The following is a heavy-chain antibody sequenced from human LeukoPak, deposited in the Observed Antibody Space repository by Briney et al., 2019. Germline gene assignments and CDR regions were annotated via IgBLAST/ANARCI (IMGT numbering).Heavy chain of an antibody. CDR3: ARADNTIFGVVIDY. CDR1: GGSISSYY. V-gene: IGHV4-59*01. D-gene: IGHD3-3*01. J-gene: IGHJ4*02. Sequence: SETLSLTCTVSGGSISSYYWSWIRQPPGKGLEWIGYIYYSGSTNYNPSLKSRVTISVDTSKNQFSLKLSSVTAADSAVYYCARADNTIFGVVIDYWGQGTLVTVSS. CDR2: IYYSGST.